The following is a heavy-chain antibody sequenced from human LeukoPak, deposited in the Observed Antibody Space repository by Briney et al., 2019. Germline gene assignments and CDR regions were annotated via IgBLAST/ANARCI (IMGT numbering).Heavy chain of an antibody. Sequence: PSETLSLTCTVSGGSISSYYWSWIRQPPGKGLEWIGYIYYSGSTNYNPSLKSRVTISVDTSKNQFSLKLSSVTVADTAVYYCARDRGGDLEGNWFDPWGQGTLVTVSS. CDR3: ARDRGGDLEGNWFDP. D-gene: IGHD2-21*01. CDR1: GGSISSYY. CDR2: IYYSGST. V-gene: IGHV4-59*01. J-gene: IGHJ5*02.